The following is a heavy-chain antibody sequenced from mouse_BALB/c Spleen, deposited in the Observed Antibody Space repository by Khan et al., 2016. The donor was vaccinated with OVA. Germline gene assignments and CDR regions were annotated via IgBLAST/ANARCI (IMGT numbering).Heavy chain of an antibody. CDR2: INPSTGYT. J-gene: IGHJ3*01. V-gene: IGHV1-7*01. CDR1: GYTFTTYW. CDR3: AREGYRYASWFAY. Sequence: QVQLQQSGAELAKPGASVKMSCKASGYTFTTYWIHWIEQRPGQGLEWIGYINPSTGYTEYNQKFKDRATLNADKSSSTAYMQLISLTSEDSAVYYCAREGYRYASWFAYWGQGTLVTVSA. D-gene: IGHD2-14*01.